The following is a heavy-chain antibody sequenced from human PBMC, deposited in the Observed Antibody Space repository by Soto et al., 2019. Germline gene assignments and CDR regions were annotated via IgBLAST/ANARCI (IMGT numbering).Heavy chain of an antibody. V-gene: IGHV4-59*01. D-gene: IGHD4-17*01. J-gene: IGHJ3*02. CDR2: IFYSGST. CDR3: ARRYGSAFDI. CDR1: GGSISSYY. Sequence: QVQLQESGPGLVKPSETLSLTCTVSGGSISSYYWSWIRQPPGKGLEWIGYIFYSGSTNYNPSLKSRVTISVDTSKNQFSLKLSSVTAADTAVYYGARRYGSAFDIWGHGTMVTVSS.